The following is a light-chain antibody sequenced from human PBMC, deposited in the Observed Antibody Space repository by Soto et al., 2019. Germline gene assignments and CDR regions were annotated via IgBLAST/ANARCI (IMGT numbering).Light chain of an antibody. CDR2: GAS. Sequence: DIQMTQSPSSVSASVGDRATTTCRASQGIRTWLAWYQQTRGKAPKLXIYGASSLQSGVPSRFVGSGAGTDCTRTISCLQSEDVSTYSCPQYYSYPITFGQGTRLEIK. V-gene: IGKV1D-12*01. CDR3: PQYYSYPIT. CDR1: QGIRTW. J-gene: IGKJ5*01.